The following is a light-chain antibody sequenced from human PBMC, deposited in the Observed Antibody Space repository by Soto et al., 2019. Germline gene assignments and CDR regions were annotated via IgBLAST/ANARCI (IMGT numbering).Light chain of an antibody. CDR2: DIS. V-gene: IGKV3-20*01. J-gene: IGKJ1*01. CDR1: QSITASY. CDR3: QQYGNSPWA. Sequence: EIVLTQSPAILSLSPGERATLSCRASQSITASYLAWYQQKPGRTPRLLIHDISRRATGTPDRFSGSGSGTDFTLTISRLEPEDFAVYYCQQYGNSPWAFGQGTKVDI.